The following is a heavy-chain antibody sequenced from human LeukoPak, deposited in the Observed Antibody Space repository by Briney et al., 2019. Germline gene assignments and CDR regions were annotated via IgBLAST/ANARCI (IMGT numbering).Heavy chain of an antibody. CDR3: ARLKYSSGWYPDY. CDR2: IYYSGST. V-gene: IGHV4-59*12. D-gene: IGHD6-19*01. CDR1: GGSISSYY. Sequence: SETLSLTCTVSGGSISSYYWSWIRQPPGKGLEWIGYIYYSGSTNYNPSLKSRVTMSVDTSKNQFSLKLSSVTAADTAVYYCARLKYSSGWYPDYWGQGTLVTVSS. J-gene: IGHJ4*02.